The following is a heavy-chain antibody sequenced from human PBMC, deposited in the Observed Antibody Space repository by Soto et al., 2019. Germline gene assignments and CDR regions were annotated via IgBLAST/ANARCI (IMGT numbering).Heavy chain of an antibody. CDR3: ARRGYSTGWDNWLDP. D-gene: IGHD6-19*01. CDR2: GYYTGSA. CDR1: GGSVTSGNFY. V-gene: IGHV4-61*01. Sequence: SETLSPTCSVSGGSVTSGNFYCSWIRQPPGKGLEWIGYGYYTGSADYNPSLKIHVTILLDTSKNEFSLKLTYVTAADTAVYFCARRGYSTGWDNWLDPLGRGLLVAYSS. J-gene: IGHJ5*02.